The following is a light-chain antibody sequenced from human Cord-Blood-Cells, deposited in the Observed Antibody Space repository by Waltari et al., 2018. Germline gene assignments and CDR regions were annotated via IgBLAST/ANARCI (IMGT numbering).Light chain of an antibody. CDR2: EVS. CDR1: SSDVGGFNY. CDR3: SSYAGSNNLV. J-gene: IGLJ2*01. V-gene: IGLV2-8*01. Sequence: QSALTHPPSASGSPGHSVTISCTATSSDVGGFNYVYWYQQHPGKAPKLMIYEVSKRPSGVPDRFSGSKPGNTASLTVSGLQAEDEAEYYCSSYAGSNNLVFGGGTKLTVL.